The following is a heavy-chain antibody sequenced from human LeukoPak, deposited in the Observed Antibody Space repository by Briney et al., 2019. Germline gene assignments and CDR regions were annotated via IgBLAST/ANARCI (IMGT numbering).Heavy chain of an antibody. D-gene: IGHD3-3*01. J-gene: IGHJ5*02. CDR2: IIPIFGTA. CDR1: GVTFSSYA. CDR3: ARAGPSIFGVVIAGWFDP. V-gene: IGHV1-69*05. Sequence: SVKVSCKAYGVTFSSYAISWLLQAPGQGLEWMGGIIPIFGTANYAQKFQGRVTITTDESTSTAYMELSSLRSKNTAVYYCARAGPSIFGVVIAGWFDPWGQGTLVTVSS.